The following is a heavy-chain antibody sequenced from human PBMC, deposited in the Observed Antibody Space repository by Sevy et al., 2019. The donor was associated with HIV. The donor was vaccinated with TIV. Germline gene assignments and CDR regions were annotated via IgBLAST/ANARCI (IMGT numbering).Heavy chain of an antibody. CDR1: GASISSSGYY. J-gene: IGHJ4*02. CDR3: AGPILTYNSGWSYYDY. D-gene: IGHD6-19*01. V-gene: IGHV4-39*01. CDR2: IRYSGET. Sequence: SETLSLTCTVSGASISSSGYYWGLIRQPPGKGLEWIASIRYSGETFYNPSLKSRVTISAATSKNQFSLQLTSVTAADTAIYFCAGPILTYNSGWSYYDYWGQGTVVTVSS.